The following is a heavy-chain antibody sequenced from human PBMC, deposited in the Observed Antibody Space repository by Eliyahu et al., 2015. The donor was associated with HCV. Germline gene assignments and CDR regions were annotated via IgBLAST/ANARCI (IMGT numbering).Heavy chain of an antibody. CDR3: ARDALPTSEWVLFGTGMDV. CDR2: FSYDVTNK. CDR1: GFSFSTSG. V-gene: IGHV3-33*01. Sequence: QVRLVESGGGVVQPGRSLRLSCAASGFSFSTSGLHWVRQAPGKGLEWVAGFSYDVTNKYYADSVKGRFTISRDNSKNTLYLQMNSLRAEDTAVYHCARDALPTSEWVLFGTGMDVWGQGTTVTVSS. J-gene: IGHJ6*02. D-gene: IGHD3-3*01.